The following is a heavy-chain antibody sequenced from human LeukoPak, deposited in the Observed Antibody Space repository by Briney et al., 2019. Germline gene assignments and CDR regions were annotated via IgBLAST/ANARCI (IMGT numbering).Heavy chain of an antibody. J-gene: IGHJ4*02. CDR2: ISSSSSYI. V-gene: IGHV3-21*01. Sequence: GGSLRLSCAASGFTFSSYSMNWVRQAPGKGLEWVTSISSSSSYIYYADSVKGRFTISRDNAKNSLYLQMNSLRAEDAAVYYCAREPMVQGVTLDYWGQGTLVTVSS. D-gene: IGHD3-10*01. CDR3: AREPMVQGVTLDY. CDR1: GFTFSSYS.